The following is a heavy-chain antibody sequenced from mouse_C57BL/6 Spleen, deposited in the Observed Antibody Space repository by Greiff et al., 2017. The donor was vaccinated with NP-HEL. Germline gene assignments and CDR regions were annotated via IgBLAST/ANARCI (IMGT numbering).Heavy chain of an antibody. J-gene: IGHJ4*01. Sequence: QVQLKQSGAELVKPGASVKISCKASGYAFSSYWMNWVKQRPGKGLEWIGQIYPGDGDTNYNGKFKGKATLTADKSSSTAYMQLSSLTSEDSAVYFCARRVTTVVPYAMDYWGQGTSVTVSS. D-gene: IGHD1-1*01. CDR3: ARRVTTVVPYAMDY. CDR1: GYAFSSYW. CDR2: IYPGDGDT. V-gene: IGHV1-80*01.